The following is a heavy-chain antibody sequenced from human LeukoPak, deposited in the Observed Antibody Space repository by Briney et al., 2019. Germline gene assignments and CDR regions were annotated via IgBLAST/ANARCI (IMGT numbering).Heavy chain of an antibody. CDR2: IRYDGSNE. CDR3: TKVMEQQLVSTDY. CDR1: GFTFGTYG. V-gene: IGHV3-30*02. J-gene: IGHJ4*02. D-gene: IGHD1-1*01. Sequence: GGSLRLSCAASGFTFGTYGMHWVRQAPGKGLEWVAFIRYDGSNENYTDSVKGRFTISRDNSKNTVYLQMNSLRTEDTAIYYCTKVMEQQLVSTDYWGQGTLVTVSS.